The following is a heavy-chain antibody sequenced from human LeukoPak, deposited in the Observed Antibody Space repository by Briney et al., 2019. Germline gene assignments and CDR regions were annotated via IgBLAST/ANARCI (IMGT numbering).Heavy chain of an antibody. J-gene: IGHJ4*02. CDR3: ARGGRSGNYVWGSYRYTARYYFDY. D-gene: IGHD3-16*02. V-gene: IGHV4-34*01. Sequence: SETLSLTCAVYGGSFSGYYWSWICQPPGKGLEWIGEINHSGSTNYNPSLKSRVTISVDTSKNQFSLKLSSVTAADTAVYYCARGGRSGNYVWGSYRYTARYYFDYWGQGTLVTVSS. CDR2: INHSGST. CDR1: GGSFSGYY.